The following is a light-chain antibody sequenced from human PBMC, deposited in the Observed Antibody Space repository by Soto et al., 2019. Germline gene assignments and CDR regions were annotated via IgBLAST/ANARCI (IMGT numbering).Light chain of an antibody. Sequence: EIVMTQSPATLSVSPGERATLSCRTSQSVSGNLAWYQQKPGQAPRLLIYGASTRATGIPARFSGGGSGTEFTLTIGSLQSEDFAVYYCQQYNNWPPAFGQGTKVEIK. V-gene: IGKV3-15*01. CDR1: QSVSGN. J-gene: IGKJ1*01. CDR2: GAS. CDR3: QQYNNWPPA.